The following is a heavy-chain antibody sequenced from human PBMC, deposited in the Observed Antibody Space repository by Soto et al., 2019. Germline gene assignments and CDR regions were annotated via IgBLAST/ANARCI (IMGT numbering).Heavy chain of an antibody. CDR3: AVRRGFLEDHRLDY. J-gene: IGHJ4*02. CDR1: GYTFTGYC. Sequence: ASVKVSCKASGYTFTGYCMHWVRQAPGQGLEWMGIINPSGGSTSYAQKFQGRVTMTRDTSTSTVYMELSSLRSEDTAVYYCAVRRGFLEDHRLDYWGQGTLVTVPQ. D-gene: IGHD3-3*01. CDR2: INPSGGST. V-gene: IGHV1-46*01.